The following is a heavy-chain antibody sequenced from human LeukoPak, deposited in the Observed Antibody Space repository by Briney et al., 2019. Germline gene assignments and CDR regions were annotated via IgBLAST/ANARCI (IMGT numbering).Heavy chain of an antibody. V-gene: IGHV4-34*01. J-gene: IGHJ6*03. D-gene: IGHD1-26*01. CDR1: GGSFSGYY. CDR3: ARALGGSYYYYYMDV. Sequence: SETLSLTCAVYGGSFSGYYWSWIRQPPGKGLEWIGEVNHSGSTNYNPSLKSRVTISVDTSKNQFSLKLSSVTAADTAVYYCARALGGSYYYYYMDVWGKGTTVTVSS. CDR2: VNHSGST.